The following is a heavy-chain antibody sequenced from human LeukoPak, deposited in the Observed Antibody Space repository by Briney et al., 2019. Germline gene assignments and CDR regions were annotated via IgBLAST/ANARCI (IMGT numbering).Heavy chain of an antibody. CDR3: ASDYYGP. V-gene: IGHV3-66*03. Sequence: PGGSLRLSCAASGFTVSNNYMRWVRQAPGKGLEWVSSIYSRGSTSYVDSVKGRFTISRDNSKNTLFLQMNSLRVEDTAVYYCASDYYGPWGQGTLVTVSS. CDR2: IYSRGST. D-gene: IGHD3-22*01. J-gene: IGHJ5*02. CDR1: GFTVSNNY.